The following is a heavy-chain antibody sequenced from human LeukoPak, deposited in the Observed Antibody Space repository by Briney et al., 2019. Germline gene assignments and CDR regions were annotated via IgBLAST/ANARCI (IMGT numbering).Heavy chain of an antibody. CDR2: IYHSGST. V-gene: IGHV4-59*02. CDR3: ASLGGYYDFWSGYRDY. D-gene: IGHD3-3*01. J-gene: IGHJ4*02. Sequence: SETLSLTCTVSGVSVSSYYWSWIRQPPGKGLEWIGYIYHSGSTNHSPSLKRRVTISVDTSKNQFSLELSSVTAADTAVYFCASLGGYYDFWSGYRDYWGQGILVTVSS. CDR1: GVSVSSYY.